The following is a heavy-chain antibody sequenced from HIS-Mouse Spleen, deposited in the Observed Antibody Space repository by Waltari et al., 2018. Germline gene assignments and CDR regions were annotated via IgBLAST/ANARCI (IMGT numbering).Heavy chain of an antibody. J-gene: IGHJ4*02. CDR2: ISSSSSTI. D-gene: IGHD4-4*01. CDR1: GFTFSSYS. Sequence: EVQLVESGGGLVQPGGSLRLSCAASGFTFSSYSMNWVRQAPGKGLGWVSYISSSSSTIYYADSVKGRFTISRDNAKNSLYLQMNSLRAEDTAVYYCARDLGEGYSNYYFDYWGQGTLVTVSS. V-gene: IGHV3-48*01. CDR3: ARDLGEGYSNYYFDY.